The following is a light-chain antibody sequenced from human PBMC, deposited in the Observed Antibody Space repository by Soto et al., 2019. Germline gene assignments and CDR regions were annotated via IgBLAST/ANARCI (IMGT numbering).Light chain of an antibody. J-gene: IGKJ4*01. CDR1: QSVSSSY. CDR3: QQYGRSPLT. V-gene: IGKV3-20*01. CDR2: GAF. Sequence: EIVLTQSPGTLSLSPGERATLSCRASQSVSSSYLAWYQQKPGQAPRLLIYGAFNRNTGIPDRFSGSGSGTDFTLTISRLEPEDFAVYYCQQYGRSPLTFGGGTKVEIK.